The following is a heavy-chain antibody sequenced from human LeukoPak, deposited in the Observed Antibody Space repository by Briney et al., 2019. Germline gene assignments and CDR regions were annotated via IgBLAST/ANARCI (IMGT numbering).Heavy chain of an antibody. CDR1: GGSISSGGYY. D-gene: IGHD4-11*01. J-gene: IGHJ2*01. CDR2: IYYSGST. CDR3: ARESSNYDRWYFDL. Sequence: PSQTLSLTCTVSGGSISSGGYYWRWIRQHPGKGLEWIGYIYYSGSTYYNPSLKSRVTISVDTSKNQFSLKLSSVTAADAAVYYCARESSNYDRWYFDLWGRGTLVTVSS. V-gene: IGHV4-31*03.